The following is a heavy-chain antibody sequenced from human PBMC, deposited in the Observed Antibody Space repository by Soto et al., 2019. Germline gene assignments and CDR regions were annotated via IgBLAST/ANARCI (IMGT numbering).Heavy chain of an antibody. D-gene: IGHD2-2*01. J-gene: IGHJ4*01. CDR1: RFTFTSYA. CDR3: AKVARVFIVPADPLDY. V-gene: IGHV3-23*01. CDR2: ISGSGVST. Sequence: RHSCAAPRFTFTSYAMRRVRPAPRQRLDRITAISGSGVSTYYADSVKGRLTISRDTPKNTLSLQMNSLRAEDTAVYYCAKVARVFIVPADPLDYWGQGT.